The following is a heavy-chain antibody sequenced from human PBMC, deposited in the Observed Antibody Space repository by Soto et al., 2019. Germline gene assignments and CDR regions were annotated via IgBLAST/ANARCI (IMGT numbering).Heavy chain of an antibody. V-gene: IGHV1-69*12. J-gene: IGHJ6*02. D-gene: IGHD3-3*02. Sequence: QVQVEQSGAEVKKPGSSVKVSCKASGGTFSTAAISWVRQAPGQGLEWMGGIMPIFRTADYAQKFQGRVTITADESTTTAYLELRSLRSEDTAVYYCARDKGRPQLGGNYYYIMVVWGQGTTVTVSS. CDR3: ARDKGRPQLGGNYYYIMVV. CDR1: GGTFSTAA. CDR2: IMPIFRTA.